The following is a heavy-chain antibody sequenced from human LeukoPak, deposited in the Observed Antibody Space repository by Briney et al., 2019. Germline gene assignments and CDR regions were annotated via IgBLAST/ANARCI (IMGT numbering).Heavy chain of an antibody. Sequence: SETLSLTCTVSGYSISSGYYWGWIRQPPGKGLEWIGSIYHSGSTYYNPSLKSRVTISVDTSKNQFSLKLSSVTAADTAVYYCARGATGAYWGQGTLVTVSS. CDR2: IYHSGST. V-gene: IGHV4-38-2*02. CDR3: ARGATGAY. J-gene: IGHJ4*02. CDR1: GYSISSGYY. D-gene: IGHD5-12*01.